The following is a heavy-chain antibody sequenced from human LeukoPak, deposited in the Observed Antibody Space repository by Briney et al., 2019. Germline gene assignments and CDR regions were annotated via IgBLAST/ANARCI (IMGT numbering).Heavy chain of an antibody. CDR1: GGSISSSSYY. D-gene: IGHD3-22*01. J-gene: IGHJ4*02. CDR3: ARSYDSSGSGFDY. Sequence: SETLSLTCTVSGGSISSSSYYWGWIRQPPGKGLEWIGSIYYSGSTYYNPSLKSRVTISVDRSKNQFSLKLSSVTAADTAVYYCARSYDSSGSGFDYWGQGTLVTVSS. CDR2: IYYSGST. V-gene: IGHV4-39*07.